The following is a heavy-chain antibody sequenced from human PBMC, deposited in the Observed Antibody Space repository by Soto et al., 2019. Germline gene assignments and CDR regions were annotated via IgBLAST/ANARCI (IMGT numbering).Heavy chain of an antibody. V-gene: IGHV4-39*01. J-gene: IGHJ6*02. CDR2: IYYSGST. CDR1: GDSISSRSYY. Sequence: SETLSLTCTVSGDSISSRSYYWGWIRQPPGKGLEWIGSIYYSGSTYFNPSLDSRVTLTVDTSRSQFSLKLSSVTAAGTAVYYCVRVISSSSSLGLPYYYYGMDVWGQGTTVTVSS. CDR3: VRVISSSSSLGLPYYYYGMDV. D-gene: IGHD6-6*01.